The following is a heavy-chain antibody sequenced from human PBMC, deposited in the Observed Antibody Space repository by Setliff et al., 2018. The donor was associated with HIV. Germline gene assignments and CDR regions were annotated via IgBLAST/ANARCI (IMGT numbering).Heavy chain of an antibody. Sequence: PGESLKISCAASGFTFSSYSMNWVRQAPGKGLEWGSFISGNSGAVTYADSVKGRFTISRDNAKNSLYLQMNSLRAEDTAVYYCARDRGGSYTPLDYWGQGTLVTVSS. D-gene: IGHD1-26*01. CDR3: ARDRGGSYTPLDY. CDR1: GFTFSSYS. CDR2: ISGNSGAV. V-gene: IGHV3-48*01. J-gene: IGHJ4*02.